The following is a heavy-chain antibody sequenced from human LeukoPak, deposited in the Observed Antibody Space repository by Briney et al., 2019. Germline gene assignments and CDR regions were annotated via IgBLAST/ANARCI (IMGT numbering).Heavy chain of an antibody. V-gene: IGHV4-59*01. CDR1: GGSISNYY. Sequence: PSETLSLTCSVSGGSISNYYWSWIRQPPRKGLEWIGYIYYSGSTNYNPSLKSRVTISVDTSKNQFSLKLSSVTAADTAVYYCASSSGLPYYFDYWGQGTLVTVSS. CDR3: ASSSGLPYYFDY. CDR2: IYYSGST. J-gene: IGHJ4*02. D-gene: IGHD3-22*01.